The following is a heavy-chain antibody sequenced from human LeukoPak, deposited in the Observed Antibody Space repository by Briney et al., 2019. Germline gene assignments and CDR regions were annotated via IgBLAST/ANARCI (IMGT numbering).Heavy chain of an antibody. Sequence: GASVKVSCKASGYTFTSYGISWVRQAPGQGLEWMGWITAYNGNTNYAQELQGRVTMTTDTSTSTAYMELRSLRSDDPAVYYCARDPYYCGSGSHEGFDYWGQGTLVTVSS. CDR3: ARDPYYCGSGSHEGFDY. CDR1: GYTFTSYG. J-gene: IGHJ4*02. D-gene: IGHD3-10*01. CDR2: ITAYNGNT. V-gene: IGHV1-18*01.